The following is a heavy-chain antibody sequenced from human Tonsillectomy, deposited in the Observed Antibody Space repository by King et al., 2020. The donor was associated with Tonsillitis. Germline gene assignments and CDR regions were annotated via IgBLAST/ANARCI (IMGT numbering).Heavy chain of an antibody. J-gene: IGHJ4*02. CDR3: GRVFFYGSEAYPFDY. CDR2: IWYDGSNK. D-gene: IGHD3-10*01. Sequence: VQLVESGGGVVQPGRSLRLSCTVSGFTFSNYVMHWVRQAPGKGLEWVAIIWYDGSNKNYADSVRGRFTISRDNSKNTLYLQMNSLRAEDTAVYYCGRVFFYGSEAYPFDYWGQGTLVTVSS. V-gene: IGHV3-33*08. CDR1: GFTFSNYV.